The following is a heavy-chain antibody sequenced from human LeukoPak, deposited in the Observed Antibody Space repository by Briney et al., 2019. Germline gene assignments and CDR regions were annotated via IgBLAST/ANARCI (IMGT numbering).Heavy chain of an antibody. Sequence: PSETLSLTCTVSGGSISSSSYDWGWIRQPPGTGLEWIGSISYSGTTYYNPSLKTRVTISVDTSKNQFSLKLSSVTAADMAVYYCAAGWYRSSLDYWGQGTLVTVSS. J-gene: IGHJ4*02. CDR1: GGSISSSSYD. CDR2: ISYSGTT. V-gene: IGHV4-39*01. CDR3: AAGWYRSSLDY. D-gene: IGHD6-13*01.